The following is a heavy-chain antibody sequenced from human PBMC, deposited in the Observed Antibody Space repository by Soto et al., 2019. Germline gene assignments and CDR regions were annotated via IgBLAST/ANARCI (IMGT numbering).Heavy chain of an antibody. Sequence: GASVKVSCKASGYTFTSYGISWVRQAPGQGLEWMGWISAYNGNTNYAQKLQGRVTMTTDTSTSTAYMELRSLRSDDTAVYYCARYHYYDSSSYSPFDYWGQGTLVTVSS. CDR3: ARYHYYDSSSYSPFDY. CDR2: ISAYNGNT. D-gene: IGHD3-22*01. V-gene: IGHV1-18*01. CDR1: GYTFTSYG. J-gene: IGHJ4*02.